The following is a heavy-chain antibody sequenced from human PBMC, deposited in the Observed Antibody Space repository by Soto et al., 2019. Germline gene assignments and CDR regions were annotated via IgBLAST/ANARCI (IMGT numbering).Heavy chain of an antibody. CDR2: IYYSGST. J-gene: IGHJ4*02. CDR3: ARLRVSSRSFDY. Sequence: QLQLQESGPGLVKPSETLSLTCTVSGGSISSSSYYWGWIRQPPGKGLEWIGSIYYSGSTYYNPSLKSRITISVDTSKNQFSLKLSSVTAADTAVYYCARLRVSSRSFDYWGQGTLVTVSS. V-gene: IGHV4-39*01. CDR1: GGSISSSSYY. D-gene: IGHD2-2*01.